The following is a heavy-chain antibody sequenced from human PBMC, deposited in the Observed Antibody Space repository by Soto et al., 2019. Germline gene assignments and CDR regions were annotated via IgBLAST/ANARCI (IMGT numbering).Heavy chain of an antibody. J-gene: IGHJ4*02. Sequence: GGSLRLSCAASGFTVSSNYMSWVRQAPGKGLEWVSVIYSGGSTYYADSVKGRFTISRDNSKNTLYLQMNSLRAEDTAVYYCARDVQDTWGYFDCWGQGTLVTVSS. CDR1: GFTVSSNY. D-gene: IGHD7-27*01. CDR3: ARDVQDTWGYFDC. V-gene: IGHV3-53*01. CDR2: IYSGGST.